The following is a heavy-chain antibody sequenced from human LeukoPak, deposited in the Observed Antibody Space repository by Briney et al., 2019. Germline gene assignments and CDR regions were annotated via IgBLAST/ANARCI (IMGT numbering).Heavy chain of an antibody. CDR2: ISSSSSYI. V-gene: IGHV3-21*01. J-gene: IGHJ4*02. CDR1: GFTFSSYS. CDR3: ARGPTGLRSYFDC. Sequence: GGSLRLSCAASGFTFSSYSMNWVRQAPGKGLEWVSSISSSSSYIYYADSVKGRFTISRDNAKNSLYLQMNSLRAEDTAVYYCARGPTGLRSYFDCWGQGTLVTVSS. D-gene: IGHD5-12*01.